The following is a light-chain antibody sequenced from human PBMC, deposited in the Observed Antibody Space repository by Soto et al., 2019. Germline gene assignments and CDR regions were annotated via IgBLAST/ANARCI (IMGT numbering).Light chain of an antibody. V-gene: IGLV2-11*01. CDR3: CSYAGSRV. Sequence: QSALTQPRSVSGSPGQSVTISCTGTSSDVGGYNYVSWYQQHPGKAPKLMIYDVSKRPSGVPDRFSGSKSGNTASLTISGLQAEDEADYYCCSYAGSRVFGGGTKVTVL. CDR2: DVS. CDR1: SSDVGGYNY. J-gene: IGLJ3*02.